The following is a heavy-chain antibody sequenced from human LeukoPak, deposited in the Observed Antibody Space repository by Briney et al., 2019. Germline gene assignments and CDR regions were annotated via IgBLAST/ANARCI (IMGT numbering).Heavy chain of an antibody. J-gene: IGHJ3*02. D-gene: IGHD6-19*01. V-gene: IGHV3-21*01. CDR2: ISSSSSYI. Sequence: PGGSLRLSCAASGFTFSSYSMNWVRQAPGKGLEWVSSISSSSSYIYYADSVKGRFTISRDNAKNSLYLQMNSLRAEDTAVYYCARDNAERWLVRGDAFDIWGQGTMVTVSS. CDR1: GFTFSSYS. CDR3: ARDNAERWLVRGDAFDI.